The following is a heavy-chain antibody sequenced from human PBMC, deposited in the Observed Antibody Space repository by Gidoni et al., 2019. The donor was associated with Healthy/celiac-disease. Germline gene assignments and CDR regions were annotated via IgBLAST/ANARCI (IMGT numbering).Heavy chain of an antibody. D-gene: IGHD3-16*01. Sequence: QLQLQESGSGLVKPSQTLSLTCAVAGGSISSGGYSWSWSRQPPGKGLEWIGYIYHSGSTYSNPSLKSRVTISVDRSKNQFSLKRSSVTAAATAVYYCARASLGVWFDPWGQGTLVTVSS. CDR2: IYHSGST. J-gene: IGHJ5*02. CDR1: GGSISSGGYS. V-gene: IGHV4-30-2*01. CDR3: ARASLGVWFDP.